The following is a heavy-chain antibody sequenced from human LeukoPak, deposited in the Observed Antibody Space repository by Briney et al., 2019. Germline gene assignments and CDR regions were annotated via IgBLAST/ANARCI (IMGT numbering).Heavy chain of an antibody. CDR3: ARVYHDSSGFRYNWFDP. D-gene: IGHD3-22*01. CDR1: GYTFSSYG. CDR2: ISAYNGNA. V-gene: IGHV1-18*01. Sequence: PEASVKVSCKASGYTFSSYGISWVRQAPGQGLEWMGWISAYNGNANYAQKIQGRVTMTTDTSTRTAYREVRSLRLDDTAVYYCARVYHDSSGFRYNWFDPWGQGTLLTVSS. J-gene: IGHJ5*02.